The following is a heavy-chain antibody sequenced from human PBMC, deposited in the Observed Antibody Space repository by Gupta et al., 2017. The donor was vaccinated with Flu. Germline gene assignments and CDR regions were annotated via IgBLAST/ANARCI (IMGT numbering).Heavy chain of an antibody. CDR1: SLSSYD. V-gene: IGHV3-33*05. CDR3: ARDTVETD. CDR2: ISYDGSNR. D-gene: IGHD2-21*02. Sequence: SLSSYDMSWVRQAPGEGLEWVAVISYDGSNRYYADSVKGRFTISRDNSKNTLYLQMNSLRDEDTAVYYCARDTVETDWGQGTLVTVSS. J-gene: IGHJ4*02.